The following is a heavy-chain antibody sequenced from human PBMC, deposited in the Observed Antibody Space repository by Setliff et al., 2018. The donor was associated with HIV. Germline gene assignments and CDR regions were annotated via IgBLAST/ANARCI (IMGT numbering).Heavy chain of an antibody. CDR3: ARAPYYYDSSGYPSHAEYFQH. V-gene: IGHV1-2*02. CDR2: INPNSGGT. D-gene: IGHD3-22*01. Sequence: ASVKVSCKASGYTFTNYYMHWVRQAPGQGLEWMGWINPNSGGTNYAQKFQGRVTMTRDTSISTAYMELSRLRLDDTAVYYCARAPYYYDSSGYPSHAEYFQHWGQGTLVTVSS. CDR1: GYTFTNYY. J-gene: IGHJ1*01.